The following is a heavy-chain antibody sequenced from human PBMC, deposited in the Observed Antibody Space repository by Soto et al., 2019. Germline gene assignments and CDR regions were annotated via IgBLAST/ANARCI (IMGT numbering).Heavy chain of an antibody. D-gene: IGHD1-26*01. CDR2: ISSRSSPI. CDR3: ARDPEGGHAFDI. J-gene: IGHJ3*02. CDR1: GFTFSSSS. Sequence: EVQLVESGGGLVQPGGSLRLSCPASGFTFSSSSMNWVRQAPGKGLEWVSYISSRSSPIYSADSVKGRFTISRDNAKNSLYLQMDSLRADDTAVYYCARDPEGGHAFDIWGQGTMVTVSS. V-gene: IGHV3-48*01.